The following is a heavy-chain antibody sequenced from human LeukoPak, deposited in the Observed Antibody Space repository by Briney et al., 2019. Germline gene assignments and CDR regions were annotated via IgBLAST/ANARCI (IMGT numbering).Heavy chain of an antibody. D-gene: IGHD1-26*01. V-gene: IGHV3-21*04. CDR1: GFTFSSYS. CDR2: ISSSSSYI. J-gene: IGHJ4*02. CDR3: AKEERELLLDYFDY. Sequence: PGGSLRLSCAASGFTFSSYSMNRVRQAPGKGLEWVSSISSSSSYIYYADSVKGRFTISRDNAKNSLYLQMNSLRAEDTAVYYCAKEERELLLDYFDYWGQGTLVTVSS.